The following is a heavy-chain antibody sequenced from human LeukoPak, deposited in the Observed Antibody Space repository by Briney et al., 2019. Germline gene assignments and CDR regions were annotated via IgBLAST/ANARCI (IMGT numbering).Heavy chain of an antibody. V-gene: IGHV6-1*01. Sequence: SQTLSLTCAISGDIVSSNSAAWNWIRQSPSRGLEWLGRTYYRSKWYNDYAVSVKSRITINPDTSKNQFSLQLNSVTPEDTAVYYCARELGSSWYGVYYYYGMDVWGQGTTVTVSS. CDR3: ARELGSSWYGVYYYYGMDV. CDR2: TYYRSKWYN. D-gene: IGHD6-13*01. J-gene: IGHJ6*02. CDR1: GDIVSSNSAA.